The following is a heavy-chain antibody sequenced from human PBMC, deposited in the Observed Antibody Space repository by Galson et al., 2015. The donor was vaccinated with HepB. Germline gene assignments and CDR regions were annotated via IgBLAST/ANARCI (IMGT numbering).Heavy chain of an antibody. CDR3: AKGATLRFFDWLSDY. V-gene: IGHV3-23*01. CDR2: IGGSGAST. CDR1: GFTFSSYS. J-gene: IGHJ4*02. D-gene: IGHD3-9*01. Sequence: SLRLSCAASGFTFSSYSMSWVRQAPGKGLEWVSAIGGSGASTYYADSVKGRFTNSRDNSKNTLYLQMNSLRAEDTALYYCAKGATLRFFDWLSDYWGQGTLVTVSS.